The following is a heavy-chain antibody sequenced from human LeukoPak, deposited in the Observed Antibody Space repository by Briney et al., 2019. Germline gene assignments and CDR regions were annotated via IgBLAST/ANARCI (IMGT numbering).Heavy chain of an antibody. V-gene: IGHV4-34*01. CDR3: ARGRVTMVRGVCWFDP. J-gene: IGHJ5*02. D-gene: IGHD3-10*01. CDR1: GGSFSGYY. CDR2: INHSGST. Sequence: PSETLSLTCAVYGGSFSGYYWSWIRQPPGKGLEWIGEINHSGSTNYNPSLKSRVTISVDTSKNQFSLKLSSVTAADTAVYYCARGRVTMVRGVCWFDPWGQGTLVTVSS.